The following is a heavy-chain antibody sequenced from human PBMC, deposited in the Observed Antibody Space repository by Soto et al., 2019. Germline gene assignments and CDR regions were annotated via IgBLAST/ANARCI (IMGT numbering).Heavy chain of an antibody. CDR1: GFRFSDYK. V-gene: IGHV3-48*03. CDR3: ARGDIVVVPAAIPGSGMDV. J-gene: IGHJ6*02. Sequence: QPGGSLRLSCAASGFRFSDYKMIWVRQAPGKGLEWVSYISGSGSTIYYADSVKGRFTISRDNARNSLYLQMNSLRAEDTAVYYCARGDIVVVPAAIPGSGMDVWGQGTTVTAP. CDR2: ISGSGSTI. D-gene: IGHD2-2*01.